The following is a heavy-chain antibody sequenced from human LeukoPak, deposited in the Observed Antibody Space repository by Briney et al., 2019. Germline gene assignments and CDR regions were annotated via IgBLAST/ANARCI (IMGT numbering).Heavy chain of an antibody. CDR2: ISWNSGSI. V-gene: IGHV3-9*01. Sequence: GRSLRLSCAASGFTFDDYAMHWVRQAPGKGLEWVSGISWNSGSIGYADSVKGRFTISRDNAKNSLYLQMNSLRAEDTAVYYCASNYYDSSGYYSYYYYGMDVWGQGTTVTVSS. D-gene: IGHD3-22*01. J-gene: IGHJ6*02. CDR1: GFTFDDYA. CDR3: ASNYYDSSGYYSYYYYGMDV.